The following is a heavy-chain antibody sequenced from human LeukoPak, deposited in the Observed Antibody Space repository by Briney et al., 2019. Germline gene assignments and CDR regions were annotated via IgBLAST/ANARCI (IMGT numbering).Heavy chain of an antibody. CDR1: GGSISSYY. CDR2: IYYSGTT. CDR3: ARHGATVTSSGFDP. V-gene: IGHV4-59*08. D-gene: IGHD4-17*01. J-gene: IGHJ5*02. Sequence: SETLSLTCTVSGGSISSYYWSWIRQPPGKGLEWIGFIYYSGTTNYNPSLKSRVTVSVDTSKNQFSLRLSSVTAADTAVYYCARHGATVTSSGFDPWGQGTLVTVSS.